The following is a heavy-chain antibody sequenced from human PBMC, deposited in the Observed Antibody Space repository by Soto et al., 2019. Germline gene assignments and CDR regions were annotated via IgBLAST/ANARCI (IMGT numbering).Heavy chain of an antibody. CDR1: GYTFISYA. V-gene: IGHV1-3*01. CDR2: INAGNGNT. J-gene: IGHJ4*02. CDR3: ARGVGLYSNYDY. D-gene: IGHD2-2*02. Sequence: QVQLVQSGAEVKKPGASVKVSCKASGYTFISYAMHWVRQAPGQRLEWMGWINAGNGNTKYSQKFQGRVTITRDTSASTAYMELSSLRSEDTAVYYCARGVGLYSNYDYWGQGTLVTVSS.